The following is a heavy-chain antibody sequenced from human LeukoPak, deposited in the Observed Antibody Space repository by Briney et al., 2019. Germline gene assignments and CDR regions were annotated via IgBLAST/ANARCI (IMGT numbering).Heavy chain of an antibody. CDR3: ARENVTPTGQAFDY. D-gene: IGHD2-21*02. CDR1: GYTFTSYG. V-gene: IGHV1-18*01. CDR2: IRAYNGNT. Sequence: GASVKVSCKASGYTFTSYGISWVRQAPGQGLEWMGCIRAYNGNTNCAQKLQSRVTMTTDTSTSTAYMELRSLRSDDTAVYYCARENVTPTGQAFDYWGQGTLVTVSS. J-gene: IGHJ4*02.